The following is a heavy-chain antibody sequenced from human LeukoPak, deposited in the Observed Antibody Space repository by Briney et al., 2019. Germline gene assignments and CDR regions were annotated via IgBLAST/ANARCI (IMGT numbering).Heavy chain of an antibody. CDR3: AREGVGVANFEY. V-gene: IGHV4-61*02. CDR1: GYSISSGYY. D-gene: IGHD1-26*01. Sequence: SETLSLTCTVSGYSISSGYYWGWIRQPAGKGLEWIGRIHTSGSTNYNPSLKSRVTTSIDTSKNQFSLKLSSVTAADTAVYYCAREGVGVANFEYWGQGTLVTVSS. J-gene: IGHJ4*02. CDR2: IHTSGST.